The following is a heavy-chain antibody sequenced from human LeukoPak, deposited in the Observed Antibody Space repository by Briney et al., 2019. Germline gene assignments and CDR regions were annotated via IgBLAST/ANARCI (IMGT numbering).Heavy chain of an antibody. Sequence: ASVKVSCKASGGTFSSYAISWVRQAPGQGLEWMGGIIPIFGTANYAQKLQGRVTITTDESTSTAYMELSSLRSEDTAVYYCARNPSFRGGACSSTSCYLGATDYYYYMDVWGKGTTVTVSS. J-gene: IGHJ6*03. CDR3: ARNPSFRGGACSSTSCYLGATDYYYYMDV. V-gene: IGHV1-69*05. D-gene: IGHD2-2*01. CDR1: GGTFSSYA. CDR2: IIPIFGTA.